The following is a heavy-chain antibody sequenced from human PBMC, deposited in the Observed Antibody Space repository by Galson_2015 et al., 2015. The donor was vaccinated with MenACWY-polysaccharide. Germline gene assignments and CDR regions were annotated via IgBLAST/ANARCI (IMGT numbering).Heavy chain of an antibody. CDR1: GHTFTYND. CDR2: MNPRSGHT. CDR3: ARGHYGA. V-gene: IGHV1-8*01. J-gene: IGHJ5*02. Sequence: SVKVSCKASGHTFTYNDINWVRQATGQRLEWMGLMNPRSGHTEYAQKFQGRVTMTSNTAISTAYMELTSLRSEDTAVYYCARGHYGAWGQGTLVIVSS. D-gene: IGHD3-10*01.